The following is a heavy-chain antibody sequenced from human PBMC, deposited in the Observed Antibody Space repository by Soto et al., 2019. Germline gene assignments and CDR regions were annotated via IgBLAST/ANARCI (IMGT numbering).Heavy chain of an antibody. Sequence: QVQLVQSGAEVEKPGSSVKVSCKASGGTFSSYAISWVRQAPGQGLEWMGGIIPIFGTANYAQKFQGRVTITADESTSTAYMELSSLRSEDTAVYYCARGYLYCSSTSCYMSNGMDVWGQGTTVTVS. J-gene: IGHJ6*02. CDR1: GGTFSSYA. CDR2: IIPIFGTA. D-gene: IGHD2-2*01. V-gene: IGHV1-69*01. CDR3: ARGYLYCSSTSCYMSNGMDV.